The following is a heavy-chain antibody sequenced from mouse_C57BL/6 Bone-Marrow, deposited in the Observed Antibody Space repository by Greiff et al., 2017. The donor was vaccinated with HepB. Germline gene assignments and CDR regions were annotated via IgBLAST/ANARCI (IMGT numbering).Heavy chain of an antibody. CDR3: TFYDYDVPDY. D-gene: IGHD2-4*01. Sequence: SGAELVRPGASVKLSCTASGFNIKDDYMHWVKRRPEQGLEWIGWIDPENGDTEYASKFQGKATITADTSSNTAYLQLSSLTSEDTAVYYCTFYDYDVPDYWGQGTTLTVSS. V-gene: IGHV14-4*01. CDR1: GFNIKDDY. CDR2: IDPENGDT. J-gene: IGHJ2*01.